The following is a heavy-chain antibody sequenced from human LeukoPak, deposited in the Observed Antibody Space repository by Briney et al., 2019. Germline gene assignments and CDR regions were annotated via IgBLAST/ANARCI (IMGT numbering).Heavy chain of an antibody. J-gene: IGHJ4*02. CDR3: TLPGGSGSYYDY. Sequence: AGGSLRLSCAASGFTFSNAWLNWVRQAPGKGLEWVGHIKSKTDGGTTDYAAPVKGRFTISRDDSKNTLFLQMNSLKTEDTAVYYCTLPGGSGSYYDYWGQGTLVTVSS. CDR1: GFTFSNAW. D-gene: IGHD3-10*01. CDR2: IKSKTDGGTT. V-gene: IGHV3-15*01.